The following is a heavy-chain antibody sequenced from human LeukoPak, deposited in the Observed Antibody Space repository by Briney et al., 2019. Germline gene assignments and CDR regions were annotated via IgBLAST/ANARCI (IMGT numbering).Heavy chain of an antibody. D-gene: IGHD3-9*01. Sequence: GASVKVSCTASGGTFSSYAISWVRQAPGQGLEWMGGIIPIFGTANYAQKFQGRVTITADESTSTAYMELSSLRSEDTAVYYCAREYDIFLFDYWGQGTLVTVSS. CDR2: IIPIFGTA. CDR3: AREYDIFLFDY. V-gene: IGHV1-69*13. J-gene: IGHJ4*02. CDR1: GGTFSSYA.